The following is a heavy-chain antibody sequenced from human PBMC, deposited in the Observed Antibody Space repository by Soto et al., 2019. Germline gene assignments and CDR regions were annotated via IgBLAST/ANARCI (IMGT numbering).Heavy chain of an antibody. Sequence: SQTLSLTCAISGDSVSSNSAAWNWIRQSPSRGLEWLGRTYYRSKWYNDYAVSVKSRITINPDPSKNQSSLQLNSVTPEDTAVYYCARSPNVSGSYYVRYYYYYYYMDVWGKGTTVTVSS. CDR1: GDSVSSNSAA. V-gene: IGHV6-1*01. J-gene: IGHJ6*03. CDR2: TYYRSKWYN. D-gene: IGHD3-10*01. CDR3: ARSPNVSGSYYVRYYYYYYYMDV.